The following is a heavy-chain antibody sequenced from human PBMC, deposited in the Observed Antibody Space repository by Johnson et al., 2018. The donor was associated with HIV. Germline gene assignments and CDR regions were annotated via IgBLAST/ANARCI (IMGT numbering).Heavy chain of an antibody. CDR1: GFTFSSYA. V-gene: IGHV3-30*04. Sequence: QEKLVESGGGVVQPGRSLRLSCAASGFTFSSYAMHWVRQAPGKGLEWVAFIRYDGSNKYYADSVKGRFTISRDNSKNSLYLQMSSLRVEDTAVYYCARGSGVGAFDIWGQGTMVTVSS. D-gene: IGHD7-27*01. CDR2: IRYDGSNK. CDR3: ARGSGVGAFDI. J-gene: IGHJ3*02.